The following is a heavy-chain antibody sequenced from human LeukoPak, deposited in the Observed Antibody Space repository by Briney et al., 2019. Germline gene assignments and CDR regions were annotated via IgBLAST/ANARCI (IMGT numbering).Heavy chain of an antibody. J-gene: IGHJ4*02. CDR3: ARFVYRGVPAARGGDY. V-gene: IGHV4-34*01. CDR2: INHSGST. D-gene: IGHD2-2*01. Sequence: PSETLSLTCAVYGGSFSGCYWSWIRQPPGKGLEWIGEINHSGSTNYNPSLKSRVTISVDTSKNQFSLKLSSVTAADTAVYYCARFVYRGVPAARGGDYWGQGTLVTVSS. CDR1: GGSFSGCY.